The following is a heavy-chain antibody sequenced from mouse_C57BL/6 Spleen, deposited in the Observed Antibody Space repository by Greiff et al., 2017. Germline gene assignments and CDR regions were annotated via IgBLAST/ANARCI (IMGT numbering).Heavy chain of an antibody. J-gene: IGHJ4*01. CDR3: AREGNEYDEGYYAMDY. Sequence: VQLQQPGAELVKPGASVKLSCKASGYTFTSYWMHWVKQRPGRGLEWIGRIDPNSGGTKYNEKFKSKATLTVDKPSSTAYMQLSSLTSEASAVYYCAREGNEYDEGYYAMDYWGQGTSVTVSS. CDR1: GYTFTSYW. V-gene: IGHV1-72*01. D-gene: IGHD2-4*01. CDR2: IDPNSGGT.